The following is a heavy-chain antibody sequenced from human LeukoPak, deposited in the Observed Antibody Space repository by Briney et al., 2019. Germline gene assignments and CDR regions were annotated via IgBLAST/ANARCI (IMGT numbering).Heavy chain of an antibody. CDR1: GGSISSYC. CDR3: ARDYYDTSGYPLRYFDY. V-gene: IGHV4-59*01. CDR2: IYYSGST. D-gene: IGHD3-22*01. Sequence: KTSETLSLTCTVSGGSISSYCWNWIRQPPGKRLEWIGYIYYSGSTNYNPSLKSRVTISVDTSKNQFSLKLSSVTAADTAVYYCARDYYDTSGYPLRYFDYWGQGTLVTVSS. J-gene: IGHJ4*02.